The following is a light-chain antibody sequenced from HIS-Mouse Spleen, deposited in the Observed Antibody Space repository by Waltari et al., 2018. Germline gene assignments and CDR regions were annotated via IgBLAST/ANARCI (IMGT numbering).Light chain of an antibody. Sequence: QSALTHPRSVSGSPGQSVTISCTGTSSDVGGFNYVSWYQQHTGKAPKLMIYDVSKRPSGVPDRFSGSKSGNTASLTISGLQADDEADYYCCSYAGSYTGVFGTGTKVTVL. CDR3: CSYAGSYTGV. J-gene: IGLJ1*01. CDR2: DVS. V-gene: IGLV2-11*01. CDR1: SSDVGGFNY.